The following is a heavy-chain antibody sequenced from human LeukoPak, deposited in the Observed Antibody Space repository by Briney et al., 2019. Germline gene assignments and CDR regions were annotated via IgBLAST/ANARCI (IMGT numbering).Heavy chain of an antibody. CDR3: ARHLDGYKDY. D-gene: IGHD5-24*01. CDR2: IYYSGST. CDR1: GXSTSSYY. Sequence: SETLSLTCTVSGXSTSSYYWSWIRQPPGKGLEWIGYIYYSGSTNYNASLKSRVTISIDTSKNQFSLKLSSVTAADTAVYYCARHLDGYKDYWGQGTLVTVSS. J-gene: IGHJ4*02. V-gene: IGHV4-59*01.